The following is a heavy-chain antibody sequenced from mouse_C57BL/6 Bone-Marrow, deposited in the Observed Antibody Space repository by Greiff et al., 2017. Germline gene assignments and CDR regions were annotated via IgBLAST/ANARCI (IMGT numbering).Heavy chain of an antibody. D-gene: IGHD4-1*01. Sequence: EVHLVESGGGLVQPGGSLKLSCAASGFTFSDYYMYWVRQTPEKRLEWVAYISNGGGSTYYPDTVKGRFTISRDNAKNTLYLQMSRLKSEDTAMYYCARHGISYYFDYWGQGTTLTVSS. J-gene: IGHJ2*01. CDR1: GFTFSDYY. CDR3: ARHGISYYFDY. CDR2: ISNGGGST. V-gene: IGHV5-12*01.